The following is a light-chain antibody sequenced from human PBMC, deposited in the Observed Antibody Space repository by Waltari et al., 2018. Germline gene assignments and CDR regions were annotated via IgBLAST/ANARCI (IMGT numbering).Light chain of an antibody. CDR2: DVT. CDR1: SRDFGANKY. CDR3: SSRTNSITWV. V-gene: IGLV2-14*03. J-gene: IGLJ3*02. Sequence: QSALTQPASVSGSPGQSITISCTATSRDFGANKYVSWYQQHPGKAPKVVIYDVTERPSGVSNRFSGSKSGSTASLTISGLQTEDEAGYYCSSRTNSITWVFGGGTKVTVL.